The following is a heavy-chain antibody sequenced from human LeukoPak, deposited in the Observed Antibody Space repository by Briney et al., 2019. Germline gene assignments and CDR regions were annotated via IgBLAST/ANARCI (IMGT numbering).Heavy chain of an antibody. Sequence: PGGSLRLSCAASGFTFSSYAMSWVRQAPGKGLEWVATIRGSGGRTYYVDSVKGRFTISRDNSNNTLYLQMNSLRAEDTAVYFCAKDRRYDILTGYYAGPHFDYWGQGTLVTVSS. D-gene: IGHD3-9*01. J-gene: IGHJ4*02. CDR3: AKDRRYDILTGYYAGPHFDY. V-gene: IGHV3-23*01. CDR2: IRGSGGRT. CDR1: GFTFSSYA.